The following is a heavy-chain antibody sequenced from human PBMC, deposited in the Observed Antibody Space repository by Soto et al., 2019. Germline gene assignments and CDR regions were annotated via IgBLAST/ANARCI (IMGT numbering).Heavy chain of an antibody. J-gene: IGHJ4*02. CDR2: IHWDDER. V-gene: IGHV2-5*02. CDR3: AQGHCGQNCYPIHFDN. D-gene: IGHD2-21*01. CDR1: GFSLSTNGMA. Sequence: QITLKESGPTLVKPTQTLTLTCTFSGFSLSTNGMAVGWIRQPPGKALEWLALIHWDDERRYSPSLESRLTITKDTSKNQVVLTVANVDPVDTATYYCAQGHCGQNCYPIHFDNWGQGTLVTVSS.